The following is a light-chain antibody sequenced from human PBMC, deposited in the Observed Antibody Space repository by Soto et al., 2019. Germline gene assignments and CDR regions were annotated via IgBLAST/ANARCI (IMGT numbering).Light chain of an antibody. J-gene: IGKJ2*01. V-gene: IGKV1-39*01. CDR2: AAS. CDR3: QQSLSIPYT. CDR1: QTISTY. Sequence: DIQMTQSPSSLSASVGDRVTITCRASQTISTYLNWYQQKPGKAPKPLIYAASSLQSGVPSRFSGSGSGTDFTLTISSLQPEDFATYYCQQSLSIPYTFGQGTKLEIK.